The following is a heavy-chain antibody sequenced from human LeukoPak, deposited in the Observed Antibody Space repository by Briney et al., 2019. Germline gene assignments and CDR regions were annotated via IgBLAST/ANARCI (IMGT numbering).Heavy chain of an antibody. CDR1: GFNFSDYY. CDR3: TRVLYGDYPSAY. Sequence: GGSLRLSCAASGFNFSDYYMSWIRQAPGKGLEWVSSISSSSSYIYYADSVKGRFTISRDNAENSLYLQMNSLREDEPAVYYCTRVLYGDYPSAYWGQGTLVTVSS. J-gene: IGHJ4*02. CDR2: ISSSSSYI. V-gene: IGHV3-11*06. D-gene: IGHD4-17*01.